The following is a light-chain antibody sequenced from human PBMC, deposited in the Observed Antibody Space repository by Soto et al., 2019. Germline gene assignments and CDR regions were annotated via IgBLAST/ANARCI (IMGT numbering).Light chain of an antibody. CDR1: SGYSDYK. CDR3: GAYHGSGNNFIVV. CDR2: VGTGGIVG. V-gene: IGLV9-49*03. J-gene: IGLJ2*01. Sequence: QSVLTQPPSASASLGASVTLTCTLSSGYSDYKVDWYQQRPGKGHRFVMRVGTGGIVGSKGDGIPDRFSVLGSGLNRYLTINNIQEEDESDYHCGAYHGSGNNFIVVFGGGTKLTVL.